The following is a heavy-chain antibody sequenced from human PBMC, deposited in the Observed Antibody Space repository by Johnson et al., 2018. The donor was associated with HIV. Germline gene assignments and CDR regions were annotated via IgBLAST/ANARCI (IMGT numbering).Heavy chain of an antibody. CDR2: ISSSGITI. Sequence: AAGGVKSRNSAMSWIRQAPGKGLEWVSYISSSGITIYYADSVKGRFTISRDNAKNSLYLQMNSVRAEDTAVYYCARARLYSTPWLDGFDIWGQGTMVTVSS. CDR1: GVKSRNSA. CDR3: ARARLYSTPWLDGFDI. D-gene: IGHD3-16*01. J-gene: IGHJ3*02. V-gene: IGHV3-11*04.